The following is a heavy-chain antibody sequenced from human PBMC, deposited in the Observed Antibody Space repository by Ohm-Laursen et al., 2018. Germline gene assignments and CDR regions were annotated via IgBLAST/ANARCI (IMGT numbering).Heavy chain of an antibody. V-gene: IGHV3-30*03. CDR2: ISYDGSNK. CDR1: GFTFSSYG. D-gene: IGHD1-26*01. CDR3: ARDETLGARFDY. Sequence: SLRLSCAASGFTFSSYGMHWVRRAPGKGLEWVAVISYDGSNKYYADSVKGRFTISRDNSKNTLYLQMNSLRAEDTALYYCARDETLGARFDYWGQGTLVTVSS. J-gene: IGHJ4*02.